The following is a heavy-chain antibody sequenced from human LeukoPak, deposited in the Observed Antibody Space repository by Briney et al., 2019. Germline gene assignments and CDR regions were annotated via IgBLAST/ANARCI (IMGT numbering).Heavy chain of an antibody. CDR2: INHSGST. V-gene: IGHV4-34*01. J-gene: IGHJ6*02. Sequence: SETLSLTCAVYGGSFSGYYWSWIRQPPGKGLEWIGEINHSGSTNYNPSLKSRVTISVDTSKNQFSLKLSSVTAADTAVYYCARHVPHYSMDVWGQGTTVTVSS. CDR3: ARHVPHYSMDV. CDR1: GGSFSGYY. D-gene: IGHD6-6*01.